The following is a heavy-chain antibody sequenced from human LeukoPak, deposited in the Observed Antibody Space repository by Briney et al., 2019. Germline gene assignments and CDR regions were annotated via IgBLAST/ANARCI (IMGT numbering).Heavy chain of an antibody. CDR2: IYTSGST. CDR3: ARDRIAVAGYFDY. D-gene: IGHD6-19*01. CDR1: GVSISSGSYY. V-gene: IGHV4-61*02. J-gene: IGHJ4*02. Sequence: SQTLSLTCTVSGVSISSGSYYWSWIRQPAGKGLEWIGRIYTSGSTNYNPSLKSRVTISVDTSKNQFSLKLSSVTAADTAVYYCARDRIAVAGYFDYWGQGTLVTVSS.